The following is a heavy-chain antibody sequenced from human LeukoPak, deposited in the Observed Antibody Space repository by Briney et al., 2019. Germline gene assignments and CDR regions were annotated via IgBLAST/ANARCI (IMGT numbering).Heavy chain of an antibody. J-gene: IGHJ3*02. Sequence: SETLSLTCAVSGYSISSGYYWGWIRQPPGKGLEWIGSIYHSGSTYYNPSLKSRVTISVDTSNNQFSLKLSSVTAADTAVYYCARTKFGGDDAFDIWGQGTMVTVSS. CDR1: GYSISSGYY. CDR2: IYHSGST. V-gene: IGHV4-38-2*01. D-gene: IGHD3-10*01. CDR3: ARTKFGGDDAFDI.